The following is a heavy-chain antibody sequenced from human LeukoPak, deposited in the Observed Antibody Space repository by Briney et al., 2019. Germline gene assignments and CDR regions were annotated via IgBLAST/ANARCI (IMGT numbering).Heavy chain of an antibody. V-gene: IGHV1-8*01. CDR2: MNPNSGNT. CDR1: GYTFTSYD. Sequence: ASVKVSCKASGYTFTSYDINWVRQATGQGLEWMGWMNPNSGNTGYAQKFQGRVTMTRNTSISTAYMELSSLRSEDTAVYYCARAGEDIVVVRQLDYYYYYYYMDVWGKGTTVTISS. D-gene: IGHD2-2*01. J-gene: IGHJ6*03. CDR3: ARAGEDIVVVRQLDYYYYYYYMDV.